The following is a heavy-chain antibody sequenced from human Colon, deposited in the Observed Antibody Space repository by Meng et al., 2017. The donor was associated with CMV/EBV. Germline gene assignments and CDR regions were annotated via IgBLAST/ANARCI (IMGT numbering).Heavy chain of an antibody. CDR2: LYAGGTT. Sequence: EVQVVESGXGLVQPGGYLSLSCAASGLTVSSSYISWVRQATGKGLEWVSALYAGGTTYYADSVKGRFTITRDNSMNTVYVQMNSLRAEDTAVYYCARQKDSTTTFDYWGQGTLVTVSS. J-gene: IGHJ4*02. V-gene: IGHV3-66*04. CDR1: GLTVSSSY. CDR3: ARQKDSTTTFDY. D-gene: IGHD1-26*01.